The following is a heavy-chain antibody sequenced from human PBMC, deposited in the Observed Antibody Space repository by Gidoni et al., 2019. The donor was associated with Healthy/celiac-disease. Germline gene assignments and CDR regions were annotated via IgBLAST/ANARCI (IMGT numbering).Heavy chain of an antibody. CDR2: IKSKTDGGTT. Sequence: EVQLVESGGGVVKPGGSLRLSCAASGFTFSNAWMSWVRQAPGKGLEWVGRIKSKTDGGTTDYAAPVKGRFTISRDDSKNTLYLQMNSLKTEDTAVYYCTTGGGYGDYVLGNAFDIWGQGTMVTVSS. CDR3: TTGGGYGDYVLGNAFDI. CDR1: GFTFSNAW. D-gene: IGHD4-17*01. J-gene: IGHJ3*02. V-gene: IGHV3-15*01.